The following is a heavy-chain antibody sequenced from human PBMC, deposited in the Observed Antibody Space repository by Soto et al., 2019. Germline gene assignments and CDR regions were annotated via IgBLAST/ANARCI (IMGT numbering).Heavy chain of an antibody. Sequence: TLQTLSVTSTVLDGSSSSYHWSCIRKHPWKGLEWIGEIYYSGSTNYNPSLKSRVTISVDTSKNQFSLKLSSVSAADTAVYYCARYLIGLYYYGMDVWGKRTTVTGSS. CDR3: ARYLIGLYYYGMDV. CDR1: DGSSSSYH. CDR2: IYYSGST. D-gene: IGHD2-8*01. J-gene: IGHJ6*04. V-gene: IGHV4-59*01.